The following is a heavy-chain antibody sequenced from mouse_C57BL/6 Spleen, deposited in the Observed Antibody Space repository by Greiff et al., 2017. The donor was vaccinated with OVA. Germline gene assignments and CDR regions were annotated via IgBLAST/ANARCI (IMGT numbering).Heavy chain of an antibody. Sequence: VQLQQSGPELVKPGASVKMSCKASGYTFTDYNMHWVKQSHGKSLEWIGYINPNNGGTSYNQKFKVKATLTVNKSSSTAYMELRSLTSEDSAVYYCVLSLEFAYWGQGTLVTVSA. D-gene: IGHD6-1*01. V-gene: IGHV1-22*01. CDR1: GYTFTDYN. CDR3: VLSLEFAY. J-gene: IGHJ3*01. CDR2: INPNNGGT.